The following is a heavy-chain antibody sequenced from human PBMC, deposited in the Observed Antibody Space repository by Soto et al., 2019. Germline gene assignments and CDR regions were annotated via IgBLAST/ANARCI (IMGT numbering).Heavy chain of an antibody. V-gene: IGHV4-4*02. CDR3: ARVGAGGSYYFDY. D-gene: IGHD1-26*01. J-gene: IGHJ4*02. Sequence: SETLSLTCAVSGGSISSSNWWSWVRQPPGKGPEWIGEIYHSGSTNYNPSLKSRVTISVDKSKNQFSLKLSSVTAADTAVYYCARVGAGGSYYFDYWGQGTLVTVSS. CDR1: GGSISSSNW. CDR2: IYHSGST.